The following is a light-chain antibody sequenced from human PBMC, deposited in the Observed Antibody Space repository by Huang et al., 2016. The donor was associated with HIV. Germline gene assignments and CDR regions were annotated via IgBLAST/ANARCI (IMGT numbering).Light chain of an antibody. CDR1: QSLLYSNGDTY. V-gene: IGKV2-28*01. CDR2: LGS. Sequence: DIVMTQSPLSLSVTLGEPASISCKSNQSLLYSNGDTYLDWYLQKPGQSPPLLIFLGSDRASGVPDRFSGSGTGVDFTLTISRLEAEDVGVYYCMQGLQTPPTFGQGTKVEI. J-gene: IGKJ1*01. CDR3: MQGLQTPPT.